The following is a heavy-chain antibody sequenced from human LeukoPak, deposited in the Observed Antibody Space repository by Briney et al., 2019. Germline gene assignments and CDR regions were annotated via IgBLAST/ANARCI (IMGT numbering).Heavy chain of an antibody. D-gene: IGHD2-15*01. Sequence: PSETLSLTCTVSGGSISSGGYYWSWTRQHPGKGLEWIGYIYYSGSTYYNPSLKRRVTISVDTSKNQFSLKLSSVTAADTAVYYCARDLHCSGGSCYFLGFDYWGQGTLVTVSS. CDR2: IYYSGST. J-gene: IGHJ4*02. CDR1: GGSISSGGYY. V-gene: IGHV4-31*03. CDR3: ARDLHCSGGSCYFLGFDY.